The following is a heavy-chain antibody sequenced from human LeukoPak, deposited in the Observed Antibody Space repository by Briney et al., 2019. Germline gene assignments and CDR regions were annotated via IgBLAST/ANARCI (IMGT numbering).Heavy chain of an antibody. D-gene: IGHD6-13*01. CDR1: GGTFSSYA. J-gene: IGHJ3*02. V-gene: IGHV1-69*04. Sequence: SVKLSCKASGGTFSSYAIIWVRHAPGQGLEWMGRIIPILGIANYAKKFQGRVTITADKPTRTAYMELSSLRSEDTAVYYCARGVAAAGIKGAFDIWGQGTMVTVSS. CDR3: ARGVAAAGIKGAFDI. CDR2: IIPILGIA.